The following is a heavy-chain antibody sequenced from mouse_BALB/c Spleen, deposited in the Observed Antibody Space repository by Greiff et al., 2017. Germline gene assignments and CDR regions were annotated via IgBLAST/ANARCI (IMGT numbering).Heavy chain of an antibody. CDR2: ISSGGSYT. J-gene: IGHJ4*01. CDR1: GFTFSSYT. CDR3: TRDLYGSSPVYAMDY. Sequence: EVHLVESGGGLVKPGGSLKLSCAASGFTFSSYTMSWVRQTPEKRLEWVATISSGGSYTYYPDSVKGRFTISRDNAKNTLYLQMSSLKSEDTAMYYYTRDLYGSSPVYAMDYWGQGTSVTVSS. D-gene: IGHD1-1*01. V-gene: IGHV5-6-4*01.